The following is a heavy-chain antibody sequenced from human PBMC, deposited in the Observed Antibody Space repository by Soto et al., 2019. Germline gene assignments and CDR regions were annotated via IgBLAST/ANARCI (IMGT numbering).Heavy chain of an antibody. D-gene: IGHD5-12*01. V-gene: IGHV3-11*01. J-gene: IGHJ6*03. Sequence: QVQLVESGGGLVKPGGSLRLSCEASGFTFSNYYMGWIRQAPGKGLEWVSHISSSGGIMFYADSVKGRFTMSRDNAKKSMHRQMSSPRAEDTAMYYCARGGGYDRSAYEYYVDVWGKGTTVNVS. CDR2: ISSSGGIM. CDR3: ARGGGYDRSAYEYYVDV. CDR1: GFTFSNYY.